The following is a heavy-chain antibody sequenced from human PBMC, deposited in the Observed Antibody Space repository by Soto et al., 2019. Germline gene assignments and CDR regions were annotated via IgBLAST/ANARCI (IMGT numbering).Heavy chain of an antibody. Sequence: ASVKVSCKASGYTFTSYGISWVRQAPGQGLEWMGWISAYNGNTNYAQKLQGRVTMTTDTSTSTAYMELRSLGSDDTAVYYCARDGDYDFWSGYHYGMDVWGQGTTVTVSS. CDR1: GYTFTSYG. CDR2: ISAYNGNT. J-gene: IGHJ6*02. CDR3: ARDGDYDFWSGYHYGMDV. V-gene: IGHV1-18*04. D-gene: IGHD3-3*01.